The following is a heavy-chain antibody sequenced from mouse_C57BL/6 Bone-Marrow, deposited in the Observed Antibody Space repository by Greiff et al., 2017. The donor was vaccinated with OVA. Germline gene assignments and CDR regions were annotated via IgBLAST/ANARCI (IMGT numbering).Heavy chain of an antibody. Sequence: QVQLQQPGAELVRPGASVKLSCKASGYTFTSYGISWVKQRTGQGLEWIGEIHPRSGNTYYNEKFKGKATLTADKSSSTAYMELRSLTSEDSAVYFDAREALLLRHYWCFDVWGTGTTVTVSA. V-gene: IGHV1-81*01. CDR1: GYTFTSYG. J-gene: IGHJ1*03. D-gene: IGHD1-1*01. CDR2: IHPRSGNT. CDR3: AREALLLRHYWCFDV.